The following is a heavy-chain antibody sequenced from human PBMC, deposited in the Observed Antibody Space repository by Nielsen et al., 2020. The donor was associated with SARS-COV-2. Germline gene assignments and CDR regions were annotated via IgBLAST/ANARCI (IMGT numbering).Heavy chain of an antibody. CDR2: IYYRGNT. V-gene: IGHV4-31*11. CDR3: ARDGASGRFYDWLSHFDL. CDR1: GVSISSGGYY. Sequence: SETLSLTCAVSGVSISSGGYYWSWIRQDPGKGLEWIAYIYYRGNTYYDPSLQSRVTISVDTFKNQFSLKLRSVTAADTAVYYCARDGASGRFYDWLSHFDLWGRGTLVTVSS. J-gene: IGHJ2*01. D-gene: IGHD3-3*01.